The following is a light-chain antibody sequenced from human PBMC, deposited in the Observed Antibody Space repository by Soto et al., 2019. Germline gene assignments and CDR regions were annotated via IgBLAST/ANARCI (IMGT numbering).Light chain of an antibody. J-gene: IGKJ1*01. CDR3: QQYNSYSPWT. Sequence: MTQSPGTLSASVGDRVTITCRASQSISSWLAWYQQKPGKAPKLLIYDASSLESGVPSRFSGSGSGTEFTLTISSLQPDDFATYYCQQYNSYSPWTFGQGTKVEIK. CDR1: QSISSW. V-gene: IGKV1-5*01. CDR2: DAS.